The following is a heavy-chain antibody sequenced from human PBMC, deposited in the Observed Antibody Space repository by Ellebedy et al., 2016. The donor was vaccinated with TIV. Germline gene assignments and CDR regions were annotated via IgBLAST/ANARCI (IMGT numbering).Heavy chain of an antibody. V-gene: IGHV1-18*04. D-gene: IGHD7-27*01. CDR1: GYTFTTYG. CDR2: TIAYNGNT. Sequence: AASVTVSCKASGYTFTTYGINWVRQAPGQGLEGMGWTIAYNGNTENAQKFQGRVTMTTDTSTSTAYMELRSLMSDDTAVYFCARGNWGEVGDYWGQGTLVTVSS. J-gene: IGHJ4*02. CDR3: ARGNWGEVGDY.